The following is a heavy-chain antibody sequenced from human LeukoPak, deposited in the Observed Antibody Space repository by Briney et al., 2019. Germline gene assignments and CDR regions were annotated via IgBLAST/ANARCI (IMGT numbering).Heavy chain of an antibody. V-gene: IGHV3-30-3*01. CDR3: XXXXXXVGVLNWFDP. D-gene: IGHD1-26*01. Sequence: GRSLRLSCAASGFTFSSYAMHWVRQAPGKGLEWVAVISYDGSNKYYADSVKSRFTISRDNSKNTLYLQMNSLRAEDTAVYYXXXXXXXVGVLNWFDPWGQGTLVTVSS. J-gene: IGHJ5*02. CDR1: GFTFSSYA. CDR2: ISYDGSNK.